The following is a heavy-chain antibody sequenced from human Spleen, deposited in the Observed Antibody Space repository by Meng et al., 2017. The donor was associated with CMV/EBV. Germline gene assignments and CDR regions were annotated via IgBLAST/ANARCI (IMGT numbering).Heavy chain of an antibody. Sequence: TFSNYTMYWVRQAPGKGLEWVAIISYDGSNKSYADSVKGRFSISRDNSKNTLYLQMNSLRAEDTAVYFCARDLRKFGVIIEAAIWFDPWGQGTLVTVSS. V-gene: IGHV3-30*04. J-gene: IGHJ5*02. D-gene: IGHD3-3*01. CDR1: TFSNYT. CDR2: ISYDGSNK. CDR3: ARDLRKFGVIIEAAIWFDP.